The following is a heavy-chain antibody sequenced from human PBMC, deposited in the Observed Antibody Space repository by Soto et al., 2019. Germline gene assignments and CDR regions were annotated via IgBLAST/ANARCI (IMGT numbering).Heavy chain of an antibody. J-gene: IGHJ4*02. CDR1: GFTFSNYW. CDR2: IKQDGSEK. CDR3: ARDYHNSGWFEEY. D-gene: IGHD6-19*01. V-gene: IGHV3-7*01. Sequence: GGSLRLSCAASGFTFSNYWMTWVRQAPGKGLEWVANIKQDGSEKYYVDSVKGRFTISRDNAKNSLYLQMNSLKAEDTAVYYCARDYHNSGWFEEYWGQGT.